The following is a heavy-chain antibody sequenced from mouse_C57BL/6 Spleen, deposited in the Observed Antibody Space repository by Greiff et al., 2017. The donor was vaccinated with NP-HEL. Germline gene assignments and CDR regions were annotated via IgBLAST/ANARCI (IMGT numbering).Heavy chain of an antibody. V-gene: IGHV1-63*01. Sequence: VQLVESGAELVRPGTSVKMSCKASGYTFTNYWIGWAKQRPGHGLEWIGDIYPGGGYTNYNEKFKGKATLTADKSSSTAYMQFSSLTSEDSAIYYCARCYYGSSYNYFDYWGQGTTLTVSS. CDR3: ARCYYGSSYNYFDY. CDR2: IYPGGGYT. CDR1: GYTFTNYW. D-gene: IGHD1-1*01. J-gene: IGHJ2*01.